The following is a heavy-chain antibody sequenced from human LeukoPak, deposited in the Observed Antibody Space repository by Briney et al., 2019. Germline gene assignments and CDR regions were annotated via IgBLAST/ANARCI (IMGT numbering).Heavy chain of an antibody. Sequence: PGGSLRLSCAASGFILSDHYIGWVRQAPGKGLEWVGRTRNKANSYTTEYAASEKGRFTISRDDPKNLLYLQMNSLKSEDTAVYYCGRSGRYRPSDLWGQGTLVTVSS. CDR2: TRNKANSYTT. J-gene: IGHJ5*02. V-gene: IGHV3-72*01. D-gene: IGHD1-26*01. CDR3: GRSGRYRPSDL. CDR1: GFILSDHY.